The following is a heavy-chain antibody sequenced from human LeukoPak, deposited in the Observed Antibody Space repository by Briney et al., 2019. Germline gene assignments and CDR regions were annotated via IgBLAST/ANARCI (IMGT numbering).Heavy chain of an antibody. J-gene: IGHJ4*02. CDR1: GFSLTTDEVG. V-gene: IGHV2-5*01. CDR3: AYQVYSSGWHRFAY. CDR2: QYWNETN. Sequence: SGPPLVEPTQTLTLTCTFSGFSLTTDEVGVCWIRQPPGDALERLAHQYWNETNFYSPSLQSRLTITKDTSKNQVALTMTDVDPVDTATYYCAYQVYSSGWHRFAYWGQGILVTVAS. D-gene: IGHD6-25*01.